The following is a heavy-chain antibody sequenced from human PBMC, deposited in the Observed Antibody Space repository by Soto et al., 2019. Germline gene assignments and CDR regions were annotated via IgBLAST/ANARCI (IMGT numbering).Heavy chain of an antibody. V-gene: IGHV3-48*02. J-gene: IGHJ4*02. CDR2: IRSNGSKI. D-gene: IGHD1-1*01. CDR3: VRGDNWSDEAFDY. CDR1: GFTFSSYS. Sequence: GGSLRLSCAASGFTFSSYSMNWVRQAPGKGLEWVSYIRSNGSKIYYADSVKGRFTISRDNSKNTLYLQMNNLRDEDTAIYYCVRGDNWSDEAFDYWGQGTLVTVSS.